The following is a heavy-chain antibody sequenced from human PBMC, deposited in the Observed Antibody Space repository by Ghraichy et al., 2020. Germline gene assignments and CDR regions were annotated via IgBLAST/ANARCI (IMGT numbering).Heavy chain of an antibody. CDR2: IDWDDDK. Sequence: SGPTLVKPTQTLTLTCTFSGFSLSTSGMRVSWIRQPPGKALEWLARIDWDDDKFYSTSLKTRLTISKDTSKNQVVLTMTNMDPVDTATYYCARTKRGIAVADDAFDIWGQGTMVTVSS. CDR1: GFSLSTSGMR. J-gene: IGHJ3*02. V-gene: IGHV2-70*04. D-gene: IGHD6-19*01. CDR3: ARTKRGIAVADDAFDI.